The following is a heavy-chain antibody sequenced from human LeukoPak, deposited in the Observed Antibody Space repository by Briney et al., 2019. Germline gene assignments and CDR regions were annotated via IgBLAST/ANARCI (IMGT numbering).Heavy chain of an antibody. CDR1: GYTLTELS. V-gene: IGHV1-24*01. CDR3: ARVGPYFDY. Sequence: VSVKVSCKVSGYTLTELSMHWVRQAPGKGLEWMGGFDPEDGETIYAQKFQGRVTITADKSTSTAYMELSSLRSEDTAVYYCARVGPYFDYWGQGTLVTVSS. CDR2: FDPEDGET. J-gene: IGHJ4*02.